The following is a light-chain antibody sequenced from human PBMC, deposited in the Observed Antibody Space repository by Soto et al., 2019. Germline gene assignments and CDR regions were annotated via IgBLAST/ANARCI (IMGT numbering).Light chain of an antibody. Sequence: QSALTQPPSASGSPGQSVTISGAGTVSDVGGYNYVSWYQQHPGKVPQLMISQVSKRPSGVPDRFSASKSDTTASLTISGLQAEDEGDYYCMSYAGGNRFVFGTGTKITVL. CDR2: QVS. CDR1: VSDVGGYNY. V-gene: IGLV2-8*01. J-gene: IGLJ1*01. CDR3: MSYAGGNRFV.